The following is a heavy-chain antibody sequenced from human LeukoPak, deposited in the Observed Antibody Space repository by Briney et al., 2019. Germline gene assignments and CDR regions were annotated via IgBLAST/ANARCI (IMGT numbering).Heavy chain of an antibody. V-gene: IGHV3-23*01. D-gene: IGHD2-2*01. CDR3: ARDPAVDIVVVPAAVNWFDP. CDR2: VSGDGVST. CDR1: GFTFSTYA. Sequence: PGGSLRLSCAASGFTFSTYAITWVRQAPGKGLEWVPTVSGDGVSTHYVDSVKGRFTISRDNAKNSLYLQMNSLRAEDTAVYYCARDPAVDIVVVPAAVNWFDPWGQGTLVTVSS. J-gene: IGHJ5*02.